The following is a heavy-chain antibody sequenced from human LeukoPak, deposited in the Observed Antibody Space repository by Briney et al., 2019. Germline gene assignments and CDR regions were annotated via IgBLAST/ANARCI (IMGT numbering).Heavy chain of an antibody. J-gene: IGHJ6*03. CDR3: AKDAAYYYYIDV. Sequence: GGSLRLSCAASGFTFSSYAMHWVRQAPGKGLEWVAVISYDGSNKYYADSVKGRFTISRDNSENTLYLQMNSLRAEDTALYYCAKDAAYYYYIDVWGKGTTVTVSS. CDR1: GFTFSSYA. V-gene: IGHV3-30-3*01. D-gene: IGHD2-15*01. CDR2: ISYDGSNK.